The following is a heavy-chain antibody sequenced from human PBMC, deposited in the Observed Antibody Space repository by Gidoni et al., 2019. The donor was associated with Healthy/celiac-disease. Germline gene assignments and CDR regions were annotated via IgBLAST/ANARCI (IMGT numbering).Heavy chain of an antibody. D-gene: IGHD4-17*01. CDR3: ARDFVEGGFYGDYELDY. Sequence: EVQLVASGGGLVKPGGSLRLSCAASGFTFSSYSMNWVRQAPGKGLGWVSSISSSSSYIYYADSVKGRFTISRDNAKNSLYLQMNSLRAEDTAVYYCARDFVEGGFYGDYELDYWGQGTLVTVSS. V-gene: IGHV3-21*01. CDR1: GFTFSSYS. CDR2: ISSSSSYI. J-gene: IGHJ4*02.